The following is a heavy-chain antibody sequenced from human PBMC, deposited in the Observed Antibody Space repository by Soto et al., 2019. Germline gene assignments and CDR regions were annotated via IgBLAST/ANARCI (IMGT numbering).Heavy chain of an antibody. CDR2: ISSSSSYI. J-gene: IGHJ3*02. Sequence: GGSLRLSCAASGFTFSSYSMNWVRQAPGKGLEWVSSISSSSSYIYYADSVKGRFTISRDNAKNSLYLQMNSLRAEDTAVYYCASGNWNYLFGAFDIWGQGTMVTVSS. CDR1: GFTFSSYS. V-gene: IGHV3-21*01. D-gene: IGHD1-7*01. CDR3: ASGNWNYLFGAFDI.